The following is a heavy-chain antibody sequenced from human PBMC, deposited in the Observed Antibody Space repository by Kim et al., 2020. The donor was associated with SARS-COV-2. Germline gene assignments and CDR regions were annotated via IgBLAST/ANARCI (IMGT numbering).Heavy chain of an antibody. J-gene: IGHJ5*02. D-gene: IGHD3-3*01. Sequence: LKSRVPISVDPSKNQFSLKLSSVTAADTAVYYCARHAQGYDFWSGYYVDPWGQGTLVTVSS. V-gene: IGHV4-39*01. CDR3: ARHAQGYDFWSGYYVDP.